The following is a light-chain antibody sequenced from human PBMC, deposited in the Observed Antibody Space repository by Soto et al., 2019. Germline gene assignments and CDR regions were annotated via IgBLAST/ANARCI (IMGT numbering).Light chain of an antibody. J-gene: IGLJ1*01. V-gene: IGLV2-14*01. Sequence: QSALTQPASVSVSPGQSITISCTGTDSGVGLYNYVSWYQQSPGKAPQLVISEVSNRPSGVSDRFSGSKAGNTASLTISGLQPEDEADYYCSSFTASSTLVFGTGTKVTVL. CDR2: EVS. CDR3: SSFTASSTLV. CDR1: DSGVGLYNY.